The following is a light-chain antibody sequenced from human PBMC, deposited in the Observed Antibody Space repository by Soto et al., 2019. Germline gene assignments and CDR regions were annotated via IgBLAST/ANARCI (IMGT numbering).Light chain of an antibody. J-gene: IGKJ2*01. CDR1: QPISSW. V-gene: IGKV1-5*01. CDR3: QQYKSNLYT. Sequence: DIQMTQSPSTLSASVGDRVTITCRASQPISSWLAWYQQKPGKAPQLLIYDASGLENGVPSRFSGRGSGTEVTLSFSGLQPDDFATYFCQQYKSNLYTFGQGTKLEIK. CDR2: DAS.